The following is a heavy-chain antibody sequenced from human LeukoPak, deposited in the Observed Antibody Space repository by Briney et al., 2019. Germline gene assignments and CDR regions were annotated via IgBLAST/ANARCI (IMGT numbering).Heavy chain of an antibody. J-gene: IGHJ4*02. Sequence: SETLSLTCTVSGGSISSYCWSWIRQPPGKGLEWIGYIFYSGSTNYNPSLKSRVTISVDTSKNQFSLKLSSVTAADTAAYYCVRSDDFWSGYYGYWGQGTLVTVSS. D-gene: IGHD3-3*01. CDR3: VRSDDFWSGYYGY. CDR1: GGSISSYC. CDR2: IFYSGST. V-gene: IGHV4-59*01.